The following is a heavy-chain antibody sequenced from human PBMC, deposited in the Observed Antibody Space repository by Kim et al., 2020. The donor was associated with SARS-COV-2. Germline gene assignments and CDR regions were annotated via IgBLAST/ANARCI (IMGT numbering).Heavy chain of an antibody. V-gene: IGHV4-34*08. CDR3: ARAGIVGAAAYFQH. J-gene: IGHJ1*01. CDR2: INQSGST. CDR1: GWTFSGYS. D-gene: IGHD1-26*01. Sequence: SETLSLTCAVYGWTFSGYSWCWIRQPPGKGLERVGEINQSGSTHYNPSLKSRVTISVGTSKRQFSQKLSSVTAADTAVYYWARAGIVGAAAYFQHWGQGTLVTVSS.